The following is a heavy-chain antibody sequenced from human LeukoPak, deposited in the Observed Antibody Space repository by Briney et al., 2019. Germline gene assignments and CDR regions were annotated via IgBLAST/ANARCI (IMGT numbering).Heavy chain of an antibody. CDR1: GFTFSSYA. CDR2: ISYDGSNK. V-gene: IGHV3-30-3*01. D-gene: IGHD2-2*01. CDR3: AREELVPAATWPPYYYYRMDV. Sequence: GGSLRLSCAASGFTFSSYAMHWVRQAPGKGLEWVAVISYDGSNKYYADSVKGRFTISRDNSKNTLYLQMNSLRAEDTAVYYCAREELVPAATWPPYYYYRMDVWGQGTTVTVSS. J-gene: IGHJ6*02.